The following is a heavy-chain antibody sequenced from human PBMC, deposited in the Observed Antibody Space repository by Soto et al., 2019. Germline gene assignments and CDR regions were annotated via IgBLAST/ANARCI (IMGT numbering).Heavy chain of an antibody. CDR1: GGSITRDDYY. Sequence: PPEKQSLTCTVSGGSITRDDYYWSWIRQPPGKGLEWIGDIYYSGSAHYKPSLNSRLTISLDTSKNQFSLQLHSVSAADTAVYVCARDRSNSHDLVEYWGKGTLVTVS. CDR2: IYYSGSA. V-gene: IGHV4-30-4*01. D-gene: IGHD1-1*01. CDR3: ARDRSNSHDLVEY. J-gene: IGHJ4*02.